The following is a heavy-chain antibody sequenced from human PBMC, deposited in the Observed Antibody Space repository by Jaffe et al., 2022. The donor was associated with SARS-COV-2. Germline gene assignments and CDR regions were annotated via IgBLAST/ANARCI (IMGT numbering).Heavy chain of an antibody. CDR1: GFTFDDYA. CDR3: AKSASGDIVVVPAQTSYYYYGMDV. CDR2: ISWNSGSI. J-gene: IGHJ6*02. D-gene: IGHD2-2*01. Sequence: EVQLVESGGGLVQPGRSLRLSCAASGFTFDDYAMHWVRQAPGKGLEWVSGISWNSGSIGYADSVKGRFTISRDNAKNSLYLQMNSLRAEDTALYYCAKSASGDIVVVPAQTSYYYYGMDVWGQGTTVTVSS. V-gene: IGHV3-9*01.